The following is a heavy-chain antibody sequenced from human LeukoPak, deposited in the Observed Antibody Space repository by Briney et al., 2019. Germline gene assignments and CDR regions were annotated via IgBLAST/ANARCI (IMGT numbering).Heavy chain of an antibody. CDR2: ISSDGSTT. CDR3: ARVVSAVAGTSPLSY. Sequence: PGGSLRLSCAASGFTFSSYWMPWVRQAPGKGLVWVSRISSDGSTTTYADSVKGRFTISRDNAKNTLFLQMNSLRTDDTAVYYCARVVSAVAGTSPLSYWGQGTLVTVSS. D-gene: IGHD6-19*01. CDR1: GFTFSSYW. V-gene: IGHV3-74*01. J-gene: IGHJ4*02.